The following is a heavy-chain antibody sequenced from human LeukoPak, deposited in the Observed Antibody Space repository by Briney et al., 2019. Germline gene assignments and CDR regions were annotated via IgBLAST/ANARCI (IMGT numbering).Heavy chain of an antibody. V-gene: IGHV3-30*04. CDR1: GFTFSNYA. CDR3: AAAAAVETGDFDY. D-gene: IGHD6-13*01. J-gene: IGHJ4*02. Sequence: PGRSLRLSCAASGFTFSNYAMSWVRQTPDRVLEWVASISYDGKKDFYADSVKGRFTISRDNAKNSLYLQMNSLRAEDTAVYYCAAAAAVETGDFDYWGQGTLVTVSS. CDR2: ISYDGKKD.